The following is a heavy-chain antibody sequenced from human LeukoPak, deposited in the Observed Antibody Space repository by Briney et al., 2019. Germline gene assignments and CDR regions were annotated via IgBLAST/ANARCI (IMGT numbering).Heavy chain of an antibody. CDR2: IYPGASDT. CDR3: ARRYSSSWYQLASAFDI. D-gene: IGHD6-13*01. Sequence: GESLKISCKGSGYSFTSYWIGWVRQMPGKGLEWMGIIYPGASDTRYSPSFQGQVTISADKSINTAYLQWSSLKASDTAMYYCARRYSSSWYQLASAFDIWGQGTMVTVSS. CDR1: GYSFTSYW. J-gene: IGHJ3*02. V-gene: IGHV5-51*01.